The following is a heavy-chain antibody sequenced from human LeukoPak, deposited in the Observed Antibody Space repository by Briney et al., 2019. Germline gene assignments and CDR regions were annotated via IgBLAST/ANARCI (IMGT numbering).Heavy chain of an antibody. J-gene: IGHJ4*02. D-gene: IGHD3-10*01. V-gene: IGHV6-1*01. CDR2: TYYRSKWYT. Sequence: SQTLSLTCAISGDSVSSNSAAWIWIRQSPSRGLEWLGRTYYRSKWYTEYAVSVKSRITINPDTSKNQFSLQLSSVNPEDTAVYYCARFGSGSNYWGKGTLVTVSS. CDR3: ARFGSGSNY. CDR1: GDSVSSNSAA.